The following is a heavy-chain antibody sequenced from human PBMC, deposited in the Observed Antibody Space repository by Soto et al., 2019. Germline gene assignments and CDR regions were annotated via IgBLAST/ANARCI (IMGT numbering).Heavy chain of an antibody. CDR2: LDGAGGST. J-gene: IGHJ6*02. Sequence: PGGSLRLSCLASGFTFSDYAMTWVRHVPGRGLEWVASLDGAGGSTYYADSVRGRFTISRDNSQNTLFLQMKRLTVDDTAIYYCAAPRDEYGSGVSWFTYGMDICGQGTTVTVSS. V-gene: IGHV3-23*01. CDR3: AAPRDEYGSGVSWFTYGMDI. CDR1: GFTFSDYA. D-gene: IGHD3-10*01.